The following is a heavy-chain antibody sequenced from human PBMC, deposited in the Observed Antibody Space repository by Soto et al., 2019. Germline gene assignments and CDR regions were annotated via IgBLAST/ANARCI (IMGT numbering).Heavy chain of an antibody. V-gene: IGHV1-46*03. Sequence: ASVKVSCKASGYTFTSYYMHWVRQAPGQGLEWMGIINPSGGSTSYAQKFQGRVTMTRDTSTSTVYMELSSLRSEDTAVYYCATPRAKTTVTPPPYYYYYMDVWGKGTTVTVSS. CDR3: ATPRAKTTVTPPPYYYYYMDV. CDR1: GYTFTSYY. CDR2: INPSGGST. J-gene: IGHJ6*03. D-gene: IGHD4-17*01.